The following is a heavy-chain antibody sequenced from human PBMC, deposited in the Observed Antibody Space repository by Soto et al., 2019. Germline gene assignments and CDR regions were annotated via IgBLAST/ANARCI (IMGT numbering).Heavy chain of an antibody. CDR2: IYYSGSA. J-gene: IGHJ5*02. CDR1: GGSMTGYY. CDR3: ARRSPRAGHIDP. V-gene: IGHV4-59*08. Sequence: SETLSLTCTVSGGSMTGYYWSWIRQPPGKGLEWIGYIYYSGSANYNPSLKSRVTISVDTSKNQFSLKLSSVTAADTAVYYCARRSPRAGHIDPWGQGTRVTVSS.